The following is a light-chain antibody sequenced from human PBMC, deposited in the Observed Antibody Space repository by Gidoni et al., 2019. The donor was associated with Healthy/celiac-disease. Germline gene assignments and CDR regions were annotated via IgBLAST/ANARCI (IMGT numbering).Light chain of an antibody. J-gene: IGKJ3*01. Sequence: DIVMTSPPLSLPVTPGEAASISCRSSQSLLHSNGYNYLDWYLQKPGQSPQLLIYLGSNRASGVPDRFSGSGSGTDFTLKISRVEAEDVGVYYCMQALQTPLTFGPGTKVDIK. CDR2: LGS. V-gene: IGKV2-28*01. CDR1: QSLLHSNGYNY. CDR3: MQALQTPLT.